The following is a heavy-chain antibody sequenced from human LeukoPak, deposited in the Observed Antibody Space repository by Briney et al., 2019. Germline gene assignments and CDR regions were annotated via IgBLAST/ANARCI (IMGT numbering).Heavy chain of an antibody. CDR3: ARRWKAARPGDYFDY. J-gene: IGHJ4*02. V-gene: IGHV4-39*01. D-gene: IGHD6-6*01. CDR2: IYYSGNT. Sequence: SETLSLTCTVYSCSISSNSYYWGWIRQPPGKGLEWIGNIYYSGNTHYNPSLKSRVTIFVDTSKNLISLKLSSVTAADTAVYYCARRWKAARPGDYFDYWGQGTLVTVSS. CDR1: SCSISSNSYY.